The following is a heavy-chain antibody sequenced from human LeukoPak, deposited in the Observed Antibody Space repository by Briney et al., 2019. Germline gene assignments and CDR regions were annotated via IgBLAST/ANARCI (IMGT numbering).Heavy chain of an antibody. CDR1: GYTFTGYY. Sequence: ASVKVSCKASGYTFTGYYMHWVRQAPGQGLEWMGRINPNSGGTNYAQKFQVRVTMTRDTSIRTAYMELSTLRSDDTAVYYCARNYDLDAFDIWGQGTMVTVSS. CDR3: ARNYDLDAFDI. V-gene: IGHV1-2*06. J-gene: IGHJ3*02. CDR2: INPNSGGT. D-gene: IGHD1-7*01.